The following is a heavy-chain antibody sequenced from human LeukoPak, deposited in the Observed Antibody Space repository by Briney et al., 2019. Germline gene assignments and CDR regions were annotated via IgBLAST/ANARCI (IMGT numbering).Heavy chain of an antibody. CDR1: GFTFSSYA. CDR3: AKIPDVSDY. CDR2: IGASGDSI. Sequence: GGSLRLSCAVSGFTFSSYAMIWVRQAPGRGLVWVSSIGASGDSIYYTDSVKGRFTISRDNSKNTLYLQMSSLRVEDTAVYCCAKIPDVSDYWGQGTLVIVSS. J-gene: IGHJ4*02. V-gene: IGHV3-23*01. D-gene: IGHD5/OR15-5a*01.